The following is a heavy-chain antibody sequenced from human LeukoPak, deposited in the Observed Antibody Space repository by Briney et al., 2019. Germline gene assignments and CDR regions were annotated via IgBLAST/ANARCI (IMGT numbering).Heavy chain of an antibody. V-gene: IGHV4-61*01. CDR1: GGSVSSGSYY. CDR3: ARVSYYDISIDY. D-gene: IGHD3-9*01. J-gene: IGHJ4*02. Sequence: SETLSLTCSVSGGSVSSGSYYWSWLRQPPGKGLEWIGYIYYSGSTNYNPSLESRVTISIDTTKNQFSLKLSSVPAADTAVYYCARVSYYDISIDYWGRGALVTVSS. CDR2: IYYSGST.